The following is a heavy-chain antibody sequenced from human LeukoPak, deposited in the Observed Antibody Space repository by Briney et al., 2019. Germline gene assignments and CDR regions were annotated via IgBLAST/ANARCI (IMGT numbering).Heavy chain of an antibody. CDR3: ARTSEWLRFYWGLQTRLGHFDY. J-gene: IGHJ4*02. D-gene: IGHD5-12*01. CDR1: GGSFSGCY. Sequence: SETLSLACAVYGGSFSGCYWSWIRQPPGKGLEWIGEINHSGSTNYNPSLKSRVTISVDTSKNQFSLKLSSVTAADTAVYYCARTSEWLRFYWGLQTRLGHFDYWGQGTLVTVSS. CDR2: INHSGST. V-gene: IGHV4-34*01.